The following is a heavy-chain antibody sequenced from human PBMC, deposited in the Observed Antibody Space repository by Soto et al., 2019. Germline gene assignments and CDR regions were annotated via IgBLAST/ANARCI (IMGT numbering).Heavy chain of an antibody. D-gene: IGHD2-8*01. CDR1: GGSFSDTY. CDR3: ERGVRWCRGSFDP. V-gene: IGHV4-34*01. Sequence: QVHLHQWGAGLLKPSETLSLTCAVYGGSFSDTYWNWFRQPPGKGLEWIGEINHNTNTIYNPGHTRRVTVSVDTSKNQCPLKLTPVTAADTAVYYWERGVRWCRGSFDPWGQGTLVTVS. CDR2: INHNTNT. J-gene: IGHJ5*02.